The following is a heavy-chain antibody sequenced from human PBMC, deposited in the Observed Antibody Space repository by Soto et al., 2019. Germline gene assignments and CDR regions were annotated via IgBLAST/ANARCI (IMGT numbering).Heavy chain of an antibody. Sequence: GASVKVSCKASGGTFSSYAISWVRQAPGQGLEWMGGIIPIFGTANYAQKFQGRVTITADESTSTAYMELSSLRSEDTAVYYCAREDTAMVYFDYWGQGTLVTVSS. J-gene: IGHJ4*02. D-gene: IGHD5-18*01. CDR3: AREDTAMVYFDY. V-gene: IGHV1-69*13. CDR2: IIPIFGTA. CDR1: GGTFSSYA.